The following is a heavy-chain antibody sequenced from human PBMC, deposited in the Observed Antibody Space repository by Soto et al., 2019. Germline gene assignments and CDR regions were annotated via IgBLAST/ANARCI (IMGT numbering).Heavy chain of an antibody. CDR2: IYWDDDK. Sequence: QITLKESGPTLVKPTQTLTLTCTFSGFSLSTSGVGVGWIRQPPGKALEWLALIYWDDDKRYSPSLKSRLTNTTDTSKNQVVLTMTNMDPVDTATYYCAHRAGGIWFGELGAYYFDYWGQGTLVTVSS. CDR3: AHRAGGIWFGELGAYYFDY. D-gene: IGHD3-10*01. CDR1: GFSLSTSGVG. J-gene: IGHJ4*02. V-gene: IGHV2-5*02.